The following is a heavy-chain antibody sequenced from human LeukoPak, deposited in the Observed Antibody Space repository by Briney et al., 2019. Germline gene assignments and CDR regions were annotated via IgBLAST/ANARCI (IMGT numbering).Heavy chain of an antibody. J-gene: IGHJ5*02. Sequence: ASVTVSFTSSAYTFTIYGISWVRQAPAQGHEWMGWISAYNGNTNYAQKVQGRVTITTDTSTSTAYMYLRSLRSDDTAVYYCARAPLAAAGTVWFDPCGQGTLVTVSS. V-gene: IGHV1-18*01. D-gene: IGHD6-13*01. CDR3: ARAPLAAAGTVWFDP. CDR2: ISAYNGNT. CDR1: AYTFTIYG.